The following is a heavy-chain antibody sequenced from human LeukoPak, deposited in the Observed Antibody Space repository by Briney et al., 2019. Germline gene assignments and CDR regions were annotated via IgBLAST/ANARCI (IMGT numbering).Heavy chain of an antibody. D-gene: IGHD6-13*01. Sequence: PGGSLRLSCAASGFTFSSYSMNWVRQAPGEGLEWVSSISSSSSYIYYADSVKGRFTISRDNAKNSLYLQMNSLRAEGTAVYYCARGGRSSSSWYGYWGQGTLVTVSS. CDR1: GFTFSSYS. CDR3: ARGGRSSSSWYGY. V-gene: IGHV3-21*01. J-gene: IGHJ4*02. CDR2: ISSSSSYI.